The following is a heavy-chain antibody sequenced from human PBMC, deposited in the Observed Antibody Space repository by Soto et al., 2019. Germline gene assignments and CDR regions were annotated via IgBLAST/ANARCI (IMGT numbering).Heavy chain of an antibody. CDR1: GGTFSSYA. V-gene: IGHV1-69*01. CDR2: IIPIFGTA. D-gene: IGHD6-19*01. Sequence: QVQLVQSGAEVKKPGSSVKVSCKASGGTFSSYAISWVRQAPGQGLEWMGGIIPIFGTANYAQKFQGRVTNTANESTGTAYMELSSLRSEDTAVYYCARVVKWLAQDKFDPWGQGTLVTVSS. J-gene: IGHJ5*02. CDR3: ARVVKWLAQDKFDP.